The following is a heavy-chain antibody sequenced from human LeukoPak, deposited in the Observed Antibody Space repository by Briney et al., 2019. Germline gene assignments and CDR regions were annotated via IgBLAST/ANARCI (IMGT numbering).Heavy chain of an antibody. J-gene: IGHJ4*02. V-gene: IGHV1-18*01. D-gene: IGHD6-13*01. CDR1: GYTFTRYG. CDR3: AREASGAPGTREFDY. Sequence: ASVKVSCKASGYTFTRYGISWVRQAPGQGLESVGWISGYNGNTKYAQKVQGRVTMTTDTSASTAYMELRSLRSDDTAVYYCAREASGAPGTREFDYWAREPWSPSPQ. CDR2: ISGYNGNT.